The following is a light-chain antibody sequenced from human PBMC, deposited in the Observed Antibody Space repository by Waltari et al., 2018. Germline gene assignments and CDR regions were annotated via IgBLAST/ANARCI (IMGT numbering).Light chain of an antibody. CDR1: SSDDGGYHY. CDR3: CSYAGSYTLVV. Sequence: QSALTQPRSVSGSPGPSVTISCTGTSSDDGGYHYVSWYQQHPGKAPKLMIYDVSKRPSGVPDRFSGSKSGNTASLTISGLQAEDEADYYCCSYAGSYTLVVFGGGTKLTVL. CDR2: DVS. V-gene: IGLV2-11*01. J-gene: IGLJ2*01.